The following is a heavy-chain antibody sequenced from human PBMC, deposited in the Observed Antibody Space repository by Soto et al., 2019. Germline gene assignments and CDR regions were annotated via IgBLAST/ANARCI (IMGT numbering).Heavy chain of an antibody. CDR3: ARGYHYYDSSGYDKWDAFDI. J-gene: IGHJ3*02. CDR1: GFTFSSYS. V-gene: IGHV3-21*01. D-gene: IGHD3-22*01. CDR2: ISSSSSYI. Sequence: EVPLVESGGGLLKPGGSLRLSCAASGFTFSSYSMNWVRQAPGKGLEWVSSISSSSSYIYYADSVKGRFTISRDNAKNSLYLQMNSLRAEDTAVYYCARGYHYYDSSGYDKWDAFDIWGQGTMVTVSS.